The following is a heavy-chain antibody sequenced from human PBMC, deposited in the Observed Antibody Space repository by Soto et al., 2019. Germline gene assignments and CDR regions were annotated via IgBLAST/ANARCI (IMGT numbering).Heavy chain of an antibody. CDR3: ARHFQGDLSCSGGRCSNCFDP. J-gene: IGHJ5*02. V-gene: IGHV4-39*01. CDR1: GGSISSSSYY. Sequence: SETLSLTCTVSGGSISSSSYYWGWIRQPPGKGLEWIGSVHNSGSTYYNPSLKSRVIISADTSKNQFPLKLSSVTVADTAVYNCARHFQGDLSCSGGRCSNCFDPWGQGTLVTVSS. D-gene: IGHD2-15*01. CDR2: VHNSGST.